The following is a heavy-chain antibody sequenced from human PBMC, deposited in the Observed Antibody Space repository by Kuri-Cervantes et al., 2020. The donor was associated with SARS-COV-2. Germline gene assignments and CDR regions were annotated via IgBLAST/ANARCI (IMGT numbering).Heavy chain of an antibody. V-gene: IGHV4-59*11. J-gene: IGHJ4*02. D-gene: IGHD7-27*01. CDR2: IYYSGST. Sequence: SQTLSLTCAVSGGSISSHYWSWIRQPPGKGLEWIGYIYYSGSTNYNPSLKSRVTISVDTSKNQFSLKLSSVTAADTAVYYCARILGILDYWGQGTLVTVSS. CDR1: GGSISSHY. CDR3: ARILGILDY.